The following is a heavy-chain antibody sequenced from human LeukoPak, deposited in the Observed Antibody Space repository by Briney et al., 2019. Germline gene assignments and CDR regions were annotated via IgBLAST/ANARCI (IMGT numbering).Heavy chain of an antibody. CDR2: INPNSGGT. Sequence: ASVKVSCKASGYTFTGYYMHWVRQAPGQGLEWMGWINPNSGGTNYAQKFQGRVTMTRDTSISTAHMELSRLRSDDTAVYYCARVSYSSSWFDPWGQGTLVTVSS. CDR1: GYTFTGYY. CDR3: ARVSYSSSWFDP. J-gene: IGHJ5*02. D-gene: IGHD6-13*01. V-gene: IGHV1-2*02.